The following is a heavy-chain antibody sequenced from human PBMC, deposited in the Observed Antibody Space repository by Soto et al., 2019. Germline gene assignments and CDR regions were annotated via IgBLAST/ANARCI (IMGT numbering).Heavy chain of an antibody. CDR3: AKDWTTVGAKNFDY. CDR2: ISGSGGST. J-gene: IGHJ4*02. V-gene: IGHV3-23*01. CDR1: GFTFSNYW. Sequence: GGSLRLSCAASGFTFSNYWMSWVRQAPGKGLEWVSAISGSGGSTYYADSVKGRFTISRDNSKNTLYLQMNSLRAEDTAVYYCAKDWTTVGAKNFDYWGQGTLVTVSS. D-gene: IGHD4-17*01.